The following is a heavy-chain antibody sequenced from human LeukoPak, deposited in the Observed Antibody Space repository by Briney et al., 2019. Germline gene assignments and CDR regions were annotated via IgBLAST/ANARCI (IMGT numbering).Heavy chain of an antibody. D-gene: IGHD3-3*01. J-gene: IGHJ6*03. CDR3: ARAAPFGVVHGGYYYMDV. CDR2: INRSGST. Sequence: SETLSLTCAVYGGSFSGYYWSWIRQPPGKGLEWIGEINRSGSTNYNPSLKSRVTISVDTSKNQFSLKLSSVTAADTAVYYCARAAPFGVVHGGYYYMDVWGKGTTVTVSS. V-gene: IGHV4-34*01. CDR1: GGSFSGYY.